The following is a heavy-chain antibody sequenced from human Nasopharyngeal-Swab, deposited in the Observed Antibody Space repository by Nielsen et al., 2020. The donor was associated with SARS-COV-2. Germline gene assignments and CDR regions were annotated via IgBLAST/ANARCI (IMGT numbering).Heavy chain of an antibody. D-gene: IGHD2/OR15-2a*01. CDR3: AKDLRGPYFF. CDR2: ISGSGGST. J-gene: IGHJ4*02. V-gene: IGHV3-23*01. CDR1: GFTFRSYA. Sequence: GESLKISCAASGFTFRSYAMIWVRQAPGKGLEWVSAISGSGGSTYYADSVKGRFAISRDNSKNTLSLQMNSLRAEDTAVYYCAKDLRGPYFFWGQGTLVTVSS.